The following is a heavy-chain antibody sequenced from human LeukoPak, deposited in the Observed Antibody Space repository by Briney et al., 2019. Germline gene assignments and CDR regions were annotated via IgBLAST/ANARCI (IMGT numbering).Heavy chain of an antibody. CDR1: GFTFRSYA. V-gene: IGHV3-23*01. CDR3: AKTGSKSGDRNPDFDY. Sequence: PGGSLRLSCVASGFTFRSYAMSWVRQAPGKGLEWVSGISGSGGTTYYADSVKGRFTISRDNSKNTLYLQMNSLRAEDTAVYYCAKTGSKSGDRNPDFDYWGQGTLVTVSS. D-gene: IGHD1-26*01. CDR2: ISGSGGTT. J-gene: IGHJ4*02.